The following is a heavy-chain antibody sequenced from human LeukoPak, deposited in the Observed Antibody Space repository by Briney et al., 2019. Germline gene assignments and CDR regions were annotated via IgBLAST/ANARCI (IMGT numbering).Heavy chain of an antibody. D-gene: IGHD5-18*01. CDR1: GGSFSGYY. J-gene: IGHJ4*02. CDR3: AAGQRRGYSYGPYYFDY. V-gene: IGHV4-34*01. CDR2: INHSGST. Sequence: KPSETLSLTCAVYGGSFSGYYWSWIRQPPGKGLEWIGEINHSGSTNYNPSLKSRVTISVDTSKNQFSLKLSSVTAADTAVYYCAAGQRRGYSYGPYYFDYWGQGTLVTVSS.